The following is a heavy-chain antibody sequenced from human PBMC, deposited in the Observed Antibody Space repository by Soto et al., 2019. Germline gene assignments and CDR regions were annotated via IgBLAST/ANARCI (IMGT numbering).Heavy chain of an antibody. J-gene: IGHJ4*02. D-gene: IGHD2-15*01. CDR2: ITGSSSAI. CDR3: ARGYCNGGSCYPGIY. V-gene: IGHV3-48*02. CDR1: GFTFNSYS. Sequence: EVHLVESGGGSVQPGGSLRLSCAASGFTFNSYSMHWVRQAPGKGLEWVSYITGSSSAIYYADSVKGRFTISRDNAKNSLSLQMNSLRDEETSVYYCARGYCNGGSCYPGIYWGQGTLVGVSS.